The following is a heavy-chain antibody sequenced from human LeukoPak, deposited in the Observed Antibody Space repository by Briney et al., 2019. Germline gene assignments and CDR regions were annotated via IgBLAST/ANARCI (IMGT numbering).Heavy chain of an antibody. CDR2: INHRGGT. V-gene: IGHV4-34*01. Sequence: SKTLSLTCGVYGGSFSGYYWNWIRQPPGMGLEWIGEINHRGGTGYNPSLKSRVTMSVDTSKNVFSLKLTSVTAADTAVYYCAREVTTVTTRSVYFDYWGQGTLVTVSS. CDR3: AREVTTVTTRSVYFDY. J-gene: IGHJ4*02. CDR1: GGSFSGYY. D-gene: IGHD4-17*01.